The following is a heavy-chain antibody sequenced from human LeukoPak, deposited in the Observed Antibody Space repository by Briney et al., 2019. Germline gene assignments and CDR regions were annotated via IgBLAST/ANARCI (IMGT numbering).Heavy chain of an antibody. V-gene: IGHV3-7*01. CDR2: IKQDGSEK. CDR3: ARGLVAGFDY. CDR1: GFTSSSYW. Sequence: GGSLRLSCAASGFTSSSYWMSWVRQAPGKGREWVANIKQDGSEKYYVDSVKGRFTISRDNAKNSLYLQMNSLRAEDTAVYYCARGLVAGFDYWGQGTLVTVSS. J-gene: IGHJ4*02. D-gene: IGHD6-19*01.